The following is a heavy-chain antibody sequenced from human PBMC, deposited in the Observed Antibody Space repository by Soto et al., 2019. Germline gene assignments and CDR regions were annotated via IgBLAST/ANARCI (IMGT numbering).Heavy chain of an antibody. Sequence: SVKVSCKASGGTFSSYAISWVRQAPGQGLEWMGGIIPIFGTANYAQKFQGRVTITADESTSTAYMELSSLRSEDTAVYYCASGSSWYHWFDPWGQGTLVTVSS. CDR2: IIPIFGTA. V-gene: IGHV1-69*13. D-gene: IGHD6-13*01. CDR3: ASGSSWYHWFDP. J-gene: IGHJ5*02. CDR1: GGTFSSYA.